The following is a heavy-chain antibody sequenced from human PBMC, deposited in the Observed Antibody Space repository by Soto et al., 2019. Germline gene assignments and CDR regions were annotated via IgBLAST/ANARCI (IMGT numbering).Heavy chain of an antibody. CDR3: AREVPHNWFAS. CDR2: INRDANDI. Sequence: EVQLVESGGGLVQPGGSLRLSCEASRGAFGDYWMHWVRQAPGKGLVWVSRINRDANDIIYADSVKGRFTASRDNAKNMVFLQMTCLRVEDTAVYYCAREVPHNWFASWGQGTLVTVSS. D-gene: IGHD3-10*01. J-gene: IGHJ5*01. V-gene: IGHV3-74*01. CDR1: RGAFGDYW.